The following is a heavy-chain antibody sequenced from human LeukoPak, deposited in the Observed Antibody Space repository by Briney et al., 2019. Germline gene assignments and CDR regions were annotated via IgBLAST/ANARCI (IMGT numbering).Heavy chain of an antibody. J-gene: IGHJ4*02. CDR1: GFTFSSYA. CDR2: ISGSGGST. D-gene: IGHD6-13*01. V-gene: IGHV3-23*01. Sequence: GGSLRLSCAASGFTFSSYAMSWVRQAPGKGLEWVSAISGSGGSTYYADSVKGRFTISRDNSKNTLYLQMHSLRAEDTAVYYCAKADSSSWYYFDYWGQGTLVTVSS. CDR3: AKADSSSWYYFDY.